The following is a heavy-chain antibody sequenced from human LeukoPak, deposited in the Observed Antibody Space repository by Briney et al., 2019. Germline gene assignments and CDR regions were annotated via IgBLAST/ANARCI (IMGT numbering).Heavy chain of an antibody. CDR2: ISGGGGST. J-gene: IGHJ6*01. D-gene: IGHD2-15*01. Sequence: GGSLRLSCAASGFTFSSYAMSWVRQAPGKGLEWVSGISGGGGSTYYADSVKGRFTISRDSSQNTLSLQMSSLRAEDTAIYYCAKVLSSWYYYHGMDVWGQGTTVTVSS. CDR1: GFTFSSYA. V-gene: IGHV3-23*01. CDR3: AKVLSSWYYYHGMDV.